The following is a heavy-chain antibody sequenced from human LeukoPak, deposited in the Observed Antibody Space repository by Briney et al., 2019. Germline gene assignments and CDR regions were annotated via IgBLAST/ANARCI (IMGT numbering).Heavy chain of an antibody. J-gene: IGHJ4*02. V-gene: IGHV3-23*01. CDR2: ISGSGGST. CDR3: AKDKSSGRSASDY. D-gene: IGHD6-19*01. CDR1: GFIFSSYS. Sequence: GGSLRLSCAASGFIFSSYSMSWVRQAPEKGLEWVSTISGSGGSTYYADSVKGRFTISRDSSKNTLYLQMNSLRAEDTAVYYCAKDKSSGRSASDYWGQGILVTVSS.